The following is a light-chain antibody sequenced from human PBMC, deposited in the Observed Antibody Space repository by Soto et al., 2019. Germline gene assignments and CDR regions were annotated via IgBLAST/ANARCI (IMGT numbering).Light chain of an antibody. Sequence: EIVMTQSPATLSVSPGERATLSCRASQSVNSNLAWYQQKPGQAPRLLIYGASSRATGVPTRFSGSGSGTDFTLTISSLEPEDFALYYCHQRQSWPRTFGQGTKVDIK. CDR1: QSVNSN. CDR3: HQRQSWPRT. CDR2: GAS. J-gene: IGKJ1*01. V-gene: IGKV3D-15*01.